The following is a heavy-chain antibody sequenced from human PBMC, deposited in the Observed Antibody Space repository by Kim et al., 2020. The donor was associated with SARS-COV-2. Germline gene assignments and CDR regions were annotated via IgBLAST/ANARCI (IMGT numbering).Heavy chain of an antibody. D-gene: IGHD1-1*01. Sequence: SVKVSCKASGYTFSSYAISWVRQAPGQGLEWMGGIIPISGTTNYAQKFQGRVTITTDASTSTAYMELSSLRSEDTAVYYCARGEATGKFDYWGQGTLVTLSS. CDR1: GYTFSSYA. V-gene: IGHV1-69*05. CDR3: ARGEATGKFDY. CDR2: IIPISGTT. J-gene: IGHJ4*02.